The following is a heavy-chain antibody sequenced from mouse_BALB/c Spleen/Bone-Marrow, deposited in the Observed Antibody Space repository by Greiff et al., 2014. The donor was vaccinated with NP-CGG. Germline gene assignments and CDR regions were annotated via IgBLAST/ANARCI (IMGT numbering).Heavy chain of an antibody. CDR1: GYTFTDYA. V-gene: IGHV1-67*01. CDR2: ISTYSGNT. CDR3: TRDISGYVRAMDY. J-gene: IGHJ4*01. Sequence: QVQLQQPGPELVSPGVSVKISCKASGYTFTDYAIHWVKQSHSKRLEWIGIISTYSGNTNHNQKFKGKATMTVDKSSSTAYMELARLTSEDSAIYYCTRDISGYVRAMDYWGQGTSVTVSS. D-gene: IGHD3-2*01.